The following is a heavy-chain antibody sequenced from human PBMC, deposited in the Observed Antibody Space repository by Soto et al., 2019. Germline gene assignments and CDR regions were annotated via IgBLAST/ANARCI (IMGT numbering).Heavy chain of an antibody. J-gene: IGHJ5*02. V-gene: IGHV4-34*01. CDR1: GGSFSGYY. D-gene: IGHD2-15*01. Sequence: QVQLQQWGAGLLKPSETLSLTCVVYGGSFSGYYWSWIRQPPGKGLEWIGEISHSGSTNYNPSLKSRVTISVDTSKSQFSLKLSSVTAADTAVYYCARGFRFCSGGSCYSGWFNPRGQGTLVTVSP. CDR3: ARGFRFCSGGSCYSGWFNP. CDR2: ISHSGST.